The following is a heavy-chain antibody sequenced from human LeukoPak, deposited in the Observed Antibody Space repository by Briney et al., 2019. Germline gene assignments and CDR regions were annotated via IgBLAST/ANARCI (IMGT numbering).Heavy chain of an antibody. J-gene: IGHJ4*02. Sequence: ASVKVSCKASGYTFTSYGISWVRQAPGQGLEWMGWISAYNGNTNYAQKLQGRVTMTTDTSTSTAYMELRSLRSDDTAVYYCARAEGYWSRWYFFDYWGQGTLVTVSS. CDR1: GYTFTSYG. V-gene: IGHV1-18*01. CDR3: ARAEGYWSRWYFFDY. D-gene: IGHD2-15*01. CDR2: ISAYNGNT.